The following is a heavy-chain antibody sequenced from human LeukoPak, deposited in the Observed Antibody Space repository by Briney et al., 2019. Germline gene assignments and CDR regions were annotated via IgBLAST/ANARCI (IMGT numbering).Heavy chain of an antibody. CDR3: ARPLRGGWSLNWFDP. J-gene: IGHJ5*02. CDR1: GGSISSYY. D-gene: IGHD6-19*01. V-gene: IGHV4-59*08. CDR2: IYYSGST. Sequence: SETLSLTCTVSGGSISSYYWSWIRQPPGKGLEWIGYIYYSGSTNYNPSLKSRVTISVDTSKNQFSLKLSSVTAADTAVYYCARPLRGGWSLNWFDPWGQGTLVTVSS.